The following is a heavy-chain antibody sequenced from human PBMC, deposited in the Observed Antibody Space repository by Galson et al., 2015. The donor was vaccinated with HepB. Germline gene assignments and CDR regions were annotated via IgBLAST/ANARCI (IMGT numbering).Heavy chain of an antibody. D-gene: IGHD6-13*01. Sequence: PALVKPTQTLTLTCTFSGFSLSTSGMRVSWIRQPPGKALEWLARIDWDDDKFYSTSLKTRLTISKDTSKNQVVLTMTNMDPVDTATYYCARDYIAAAGTGSGQLDYWGQGTLVTVSS. V-gene: IGHV2-70*04. CDR2: IDWDDDK. CDR3: ARDYIAAAGTGSGQLDY. CDR1: GFSLSTSGMR. J-gene: IGHJ4*02.